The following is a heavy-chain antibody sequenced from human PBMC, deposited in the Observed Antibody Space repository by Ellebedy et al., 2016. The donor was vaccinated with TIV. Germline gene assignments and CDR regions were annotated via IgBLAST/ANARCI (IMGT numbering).Heavy chain of an antibody. Sequence: GGSLRLSCAGSGFSFSSRCMHWVRQAPGKGLEYVSAISGNGGSTYYADSVKGRFTISRDNSKNTLYLQMNNLRVGDTAVYFCARDDRPNIGRFWGQGTLVTVSS. CDR1: GFSFSSRC. J-gene: IGHJ4*02. D-gene: IGHD2/OR15-2a*01. CDR3: ARDDRPNIGRF. V-gene: IGHV3-64*04. CDR2: ISGNGGST.